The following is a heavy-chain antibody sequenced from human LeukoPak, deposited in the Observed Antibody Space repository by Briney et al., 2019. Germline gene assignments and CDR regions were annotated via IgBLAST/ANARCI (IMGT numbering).Heavy chain of an antibody. CDR2: ISGSGGST. J-gene: IGHJ4*02. CDR3: AKDGSGSYGYY. D-gene: IGHD3-10*01. Sequence: PGGSLRLSCAASGFTFSSYGVSWVRQAPGKGLEWVSAISGSGGSTYYADSVKGRFTISRDNSKNTLYLQMNSLRAEDTAVYYCAKDGSGSYGYYWGQGTLVTVSS. CDR1: GFTFSSYG. V-gene: IGHV3-23*01.